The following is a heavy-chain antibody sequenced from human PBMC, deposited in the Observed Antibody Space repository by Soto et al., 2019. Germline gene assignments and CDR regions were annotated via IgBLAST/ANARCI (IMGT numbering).Heavy chain of an antibody. Sequence: SSPTLVHPTHTLTLTCSFSGFSLTTGVGVGWIRQPPGKAMEWLAVIYWNDEKLYHPSLKTRLTITKDTSKNQVVLTVTDMDPVDTATYYCAHRVNMARGPYNYFGPWGQGTLVTVSS. D-gene: IGHD3-10*01. J-gene: IGHJ5*02. CDR2: IYWNDEK. CDR3: AHRVNMARGPYNYFGP. V-gene: IGHV2-5*01. CDR1: GFSLTTGVG.